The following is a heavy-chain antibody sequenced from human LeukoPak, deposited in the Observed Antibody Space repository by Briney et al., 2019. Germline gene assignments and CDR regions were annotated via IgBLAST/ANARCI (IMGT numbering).Heavy chain of an antibody. J-gene: IGHJ4*02. Sequence: PGRSLRLSCAASGFTFSNYGLHWVRQAPGKGLEGVAVISYDGSNKYYADSVQGRFTISRDNSKNTLYLQMNSLRAEDTAVYYCAKEADYDYVWGTDYWGQGTLVTVSS. D-gene: IGHD3-16*01. CDR2: ISYDGSNK. CDR3: AKEADYDYVWGTDY. V-gene: IGHV3-30*18. CDR1: GFTFSNYG.